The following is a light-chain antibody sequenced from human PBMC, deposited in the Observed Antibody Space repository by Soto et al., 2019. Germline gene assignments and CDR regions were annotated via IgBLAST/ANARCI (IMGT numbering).Light chain of an antibody. CDR2: DVS. CDR1: SSDVGGYNY. Sequence: QSVLTQPASVSGSPGQSITISCTGTSSDVGGYNYVSWYQQHPGKAPKLMIYDVSNRPSGVSNRFSGSKSGNTASLTISGLQAEDAADYYCISYTSSSTLDVVFGGGTQLTVL. J-gene: IGLJ2*01. V-gene: IGLV2-14*01. CDR3: ISYTSSSTLDVV.